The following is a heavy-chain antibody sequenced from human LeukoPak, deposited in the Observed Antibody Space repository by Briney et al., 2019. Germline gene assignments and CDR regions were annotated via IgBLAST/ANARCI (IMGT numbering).Heavy chain of an antibody. CDR1: GGSINSGGYY. Sequence: SETLSLTCTVSGGSINSGGYYWSWIRQHPGKGLEWIGYIYYSGSTYSNPSLKSRVTISVDTSKNQFSLKLTSVTAADTAVYYCARNFDSHNAFDIWGQGTKVTVSS. D-gene: IGHD3-22*01. CDR3: ARNFDSHNAFDI. V-gene: IGHV4-31*03. CDR2: IYYSGST. J-gene: IGHJ3*02.